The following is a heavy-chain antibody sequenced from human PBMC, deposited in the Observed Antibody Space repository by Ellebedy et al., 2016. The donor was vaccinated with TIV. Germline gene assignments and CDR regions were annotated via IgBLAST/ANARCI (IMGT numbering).Heavy chain of an antibody. Sequence: MPSETLSLTCVVKGGAFNGYFWSWIRQSPGKGLEWLGEINPSGTANYNPSLKSRVTMSVDTPEKQFSLRLTSVTAADTAVYYCARARGQYLYGSGSYFTNWGQGEMVTVSS. CDR3: ARARGQYLYGSGSYFTN. D-gene: IGHD3-10*01. CDR2: INPSGTA. CDR1: GGAFNGYF. V-gene: IGHV4-34*01. J-gene: IGHJ4*02.